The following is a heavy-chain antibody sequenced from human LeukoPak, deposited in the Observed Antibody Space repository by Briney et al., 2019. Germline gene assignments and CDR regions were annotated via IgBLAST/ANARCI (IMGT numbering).Heavy chain of an antibody. V-gene: IGHV4-39*01. CDR3: ARHYGP. J-gene: IGHJ5*02. D-gene: IGHD3-10*01. CDR2: IYDSGST. CDR1: VGSLRSSYYY. Sequence: SETLSLTCTVSVGSLRSSYYYWGWIRQPPGKGLEWIGSIYDSGSTYYNPSLKSRVTISVDTSKNQFSLKLNSVTAADTAVYYFARHYGPWGQGTLVTVSS.